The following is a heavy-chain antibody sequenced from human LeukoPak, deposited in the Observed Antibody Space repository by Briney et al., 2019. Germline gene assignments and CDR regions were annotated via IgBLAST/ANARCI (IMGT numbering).Heavy chain of an antibody. D-gene: IGHD3-22*01. CDR3: ARDLRLDYYDSSGYSLGY. V-gene: IGHV4-39*07. Sequence: SETLSLTCTVSGGSISSSSYYWGRIRQPPGKGLEWIGSIYYSGSTYYNPSLKSRVTISVDTSKNQFSLKLSSVTAADTAVYYCARDLRLDYYDSSGYSLGYWGQGTLVTVSS. CDR1: GGSISSSSYY. J-gene: IGHJ4*02. CDR2: IYYSGST.